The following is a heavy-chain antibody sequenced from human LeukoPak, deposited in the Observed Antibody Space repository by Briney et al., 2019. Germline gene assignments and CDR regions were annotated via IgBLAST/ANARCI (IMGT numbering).Heavy chain of an antibody. CDR1: GGSISSNSYY. CDR2: MYYSGST. V-gene: IGHV4-39*01. J-gene: IGHJ3*02. D-gene: IGHD3-16*02. Sequence: PSETLSLTCTVSGGSISSNSYYWGWIRQPPGKGLKWIGSMYYSGSTYYNPSLKSRVTISVDTSKNQFSLKLSSVTAADTAVYYCARIGLGELSFLPEEAFDIWGQGTMVTVSS. CDR3: ARIGLGELSFLPEEAFDI.